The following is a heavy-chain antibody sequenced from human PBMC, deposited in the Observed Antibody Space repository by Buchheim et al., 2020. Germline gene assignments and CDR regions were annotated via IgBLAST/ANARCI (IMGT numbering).Heavy chain of an antibody. CDR1: GFAFKNYG. J-gene: IGHJ6*02. CDR3: AKAHYYGSGDYYSRLGYFFGMGV. V-gene: IGHV3-30*18. CDR2: ISYDGNKK. D-gene: IGHD3-10*01. Sequence: QVQVVESGGGVVQPGGSLRLSCAASGFAFKNYGMHWVRQAPGKGLEWVALISYDGNKKYYGDSVKGRFLISRDNSKNTLYLQMNSLRAEDTAVYHWAKAHYYGSGDYYSRLGYFFGMGVWGPGTT.